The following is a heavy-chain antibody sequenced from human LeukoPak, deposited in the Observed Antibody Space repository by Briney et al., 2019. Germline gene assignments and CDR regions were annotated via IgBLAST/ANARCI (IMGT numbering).Heavy chain of an antibody. D-gene: IGHD3-10*02. J-gene: IGHJ4*02. V-gene: IGHV4-61*02. CDR3: ARDPFVRGVWLELPN. CDR1: GGSISSGSYY. CDR2: IYTSGST. Sequence: SQTLSPTCTVSGGSISSGSYYWSWIRQPAGKGLEWIGRIYTSGSTNYNPSLKGRVTISVDTSKNQFSLKLSSVTAADTAVYYCARDPFVRGVWLELPNWGQGTLVTVSS.